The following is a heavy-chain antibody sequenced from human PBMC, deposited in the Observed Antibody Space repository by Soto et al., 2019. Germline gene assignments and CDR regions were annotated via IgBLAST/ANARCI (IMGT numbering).Heavy chain of an antibody. Sequence: SETLSLTCTVSGGSISSYYWSWIRQPAGKGLEWIGRIYTSGSTNYNPSLKSRVTMSVDTSKNQFSLKLSSVTAADTAVYYCAREYSGYDYGQEYFDYWGEGTLVTVSS. CDR2: IYTSGST. CDR3: AREYSGYDYGQEYFDY. CDR1: GGSISSYY. V-gene: IGHV4-4*07. D-gene: IGHD5-12*01. J-gene: IGHJ4*02.